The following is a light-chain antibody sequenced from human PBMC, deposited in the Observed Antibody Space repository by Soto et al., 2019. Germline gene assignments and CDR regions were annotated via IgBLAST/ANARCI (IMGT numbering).Light chain of an antibody. CDR2: GAS. J-gene: IGKJ3*01. CDR3: LQYYTYPRF. V-gene: IGKV1-8*01. CDR1: QPINSF. Sequence: AIRMTQSPSSLSASPGDSVTITCRATQPINSFLAWCQQKPGKPPNLLIYGASNLKSGVPSRFSGSGSGTDFTLTIGSLQSEDFATYYCLQYYTYPRFFGPGTKVDIK.